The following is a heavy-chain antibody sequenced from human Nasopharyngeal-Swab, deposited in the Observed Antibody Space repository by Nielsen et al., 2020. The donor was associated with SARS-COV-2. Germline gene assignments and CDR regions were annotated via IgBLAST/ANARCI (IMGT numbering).Heavy chain of an antibody. CDR2: ISSTNNFI. CDR3: ARGFRRGSYYDNIGADS. D-gene: IGHD3-22*01. J-gene: IGHJ4*02. Sequence: ESLKISCSVSEFTFSDYVMNWVRQAPGKGLEWVSSISSTNNFIFYADSVKGRFTISRDNTKNSLYLQMNTLRVADTAVYYCARGFRRGSYYDNIGADSWGQGTLVTVSS. V-gene: IGHV3-21*01. CDR1: EFTFSDYV.